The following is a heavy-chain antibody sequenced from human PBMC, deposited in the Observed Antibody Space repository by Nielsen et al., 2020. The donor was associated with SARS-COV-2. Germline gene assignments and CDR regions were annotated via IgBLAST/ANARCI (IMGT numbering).Heavy chain of an antibody. J-gene: IGHJ4*02. Sequence: GESLKISCAASGFTFSSYAMSWVRQAPGKGLEWVSAISGSGGSTYYADSVKGRFTISRDNSKNTLYLQMNSLRAEDTAVYYCAKGDDILTGYFDYWGQGTLVTVSS. CDR2: ISGSGGST. CDR3: AKGDDILTGYFDY. V-gene: IGHV3-23*01. D-gene: IGHD3-9*01. CDR1: GFTFSSYA.